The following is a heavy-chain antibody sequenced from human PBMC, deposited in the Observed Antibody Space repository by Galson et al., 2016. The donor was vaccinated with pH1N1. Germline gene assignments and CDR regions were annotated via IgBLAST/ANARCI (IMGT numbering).Heavy chain of an antibody. J-gene: IGHJ4*02. Sequence: SLRLSCAASGFRFSDSSMTWVRQAPGKGLEWVAVIQHDGSDKYYADSVKGRFTISRDNSKNTFSLQMNSLRTADTALYYCSRIGQGYSYGSGFDDWGQGTLVIVSS. D-gene: IGHD5-18*01. CDR2: IQHDGSDK. CDR1: GFRFSDSS. CDR3: SRIGQGYSYGSGFDD. V-gene: IGHV3-30-3*01.